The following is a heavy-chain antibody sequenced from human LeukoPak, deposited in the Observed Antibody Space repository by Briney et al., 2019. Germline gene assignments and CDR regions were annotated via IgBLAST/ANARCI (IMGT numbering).Heavy chain of an antibody. CDR3: ARAPNLDYGDYRGWFDP. J-gene: IGHJ5*02. V-gene: IGHV3-23*01. D-gene: IGHD4-17*01. Sequence: GGSLRLSCAASGFIFSSYAMSWVRQAPGKGLEWVSVISGSGDSTFYADSVRGRFTISRDNSKNTVYLQMNGLSAEDTAVYYCARAPNLDYGDYRGWFDPWGQGTLVTVSS. CDR2: ISGSGDST. CDR1: GFIFSSYA.